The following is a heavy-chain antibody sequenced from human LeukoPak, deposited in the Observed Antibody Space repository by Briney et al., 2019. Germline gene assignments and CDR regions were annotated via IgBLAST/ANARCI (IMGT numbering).Heavy chain of an antibody. J-gene: IGHJ4*02. CDR3: ARDDYYDSSGYYNPDY. Sequence: GVLRLSCAASGFTFSSYWMSWVRQAPGKGLEWVANIKQDGSEKYYVDSVKGRFTISRDNAKNSLYLQMNRLRAEDTAVYYCARDDYYDSSGYYNPDYWGQGTLVTASS. CDR1: GFTFSSYW. D-gene: IGHD3-22*01. V-gene: IGHV3-7*01. CDR2: IKQDGSEK.